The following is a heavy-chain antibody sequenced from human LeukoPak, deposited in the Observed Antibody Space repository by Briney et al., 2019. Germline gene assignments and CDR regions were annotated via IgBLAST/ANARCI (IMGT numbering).Heavy chain of an antibody. D-gene: IGHD5-18*01. Sequence: GGSLRLSCAASGFTLSDYWMTWVRQAPGKGLEWVANIKHDGSEKYYVDSVKGRFTISRDISRNSLYLQMDSLRVEDTAMYYCARDSRGYSYGPNTDYWGQGTLVAVSS. J-gene: IGHJ4*02. CDR1: GFTLSDYW. CDR3: ARDSRGYSYGPNTDY. V-gene: IGHV3-7*01. CDR2: IKHDGSEK.